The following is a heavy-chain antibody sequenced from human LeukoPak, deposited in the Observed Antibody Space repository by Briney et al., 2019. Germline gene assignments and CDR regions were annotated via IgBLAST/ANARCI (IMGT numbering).Heavy chain of an antibody. CDR1: GYTFTSYY. V-gene: IGHV1-46*03. D-gene: IGHD4-17*01. CDR3: ARDPGGDLYHDAFDI. J-gene: IGHJ3*02. Sequence: ASVKVSCKASGYTFTSYYMHWVRQAPGQGLEWMGIINPSGGSTSYAQKFQGRVTMTRDTSTSTVYMELSSLRSKDTAVYYCARDPGGDLYHDAFDIWGQGTMVTVSS. CDR2: INPSGGST.